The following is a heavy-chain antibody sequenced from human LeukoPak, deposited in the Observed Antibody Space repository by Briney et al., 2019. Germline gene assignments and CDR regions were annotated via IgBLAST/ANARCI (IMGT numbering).Heavy chain of an antibody. V-gene: IGHV7-4-1*02. D-gene: IGHD3-22*01. CDR3: ARDYYDSSDDTYYFDD. Sequence: ASVTVSCTPSGYTFTSYAMNWVRQPPAQGLEWVGWINTNTGNPTYAQGFTGRFVFSLDTSVSTAYLQISSLKAEDTAVYYCARDYYDSSDDTYYFDDWGQGTLVTVSS. J-gene: IGHJ4*02. CDR2: INTNTGNP. CDR1: GYTFTSYA.